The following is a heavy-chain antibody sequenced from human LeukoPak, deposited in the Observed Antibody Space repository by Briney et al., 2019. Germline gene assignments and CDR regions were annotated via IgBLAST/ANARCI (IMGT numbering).Heavy chain of an antibody. CDR1: GFTFSSYA. V-gene: IGHV3-23*01. J-gene: IGHJ4*02. Sequence: GGSLRLSCAASGFTFSSYAMSWVRQAPGKGLEWVSAISGSGGSTYYADSVKGRFTISRGNSKNTLYLQMNSLRAEDTAVYYCAKGVVPATINYWGQGTLVTVSS. D-gene: IGHD2-2*01. CDR3: AKGVVPATINY. CDR2: ISGSGGST.